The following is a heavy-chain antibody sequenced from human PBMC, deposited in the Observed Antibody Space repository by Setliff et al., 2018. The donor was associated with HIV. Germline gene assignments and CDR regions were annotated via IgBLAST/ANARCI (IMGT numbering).Heavy chain of an antibody. V-gene: IGHV4-59*08. Sequence: SETLSLTCTVSGGSISSYYWSWIRQPPGKGLEWIGYIYYSGSTKYNPSLKSRVTISVDTSKNQFSLKQTSVTAADTAVYYCARHRDPPGSSWIFYYYYMDLWGGGTTVTVSS. J-gene: IGHJ6*03. CDR2: IYYSGST. CDR3: ARHRDPPGSSWIFYYYYMDL. CDR1: GGSISSYY. D-gene: IGHD6-13*01.